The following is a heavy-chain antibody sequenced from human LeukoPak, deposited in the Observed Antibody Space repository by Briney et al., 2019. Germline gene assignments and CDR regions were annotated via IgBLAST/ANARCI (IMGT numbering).Heavy chain of an antibody. V-gene: IGHV1-2*02. CDR1: GYTFTGYY. D-gene: IGHD6-19*01. J-gene: IGHJ4*02. Sequence: GASVKVSCKASGYTFTGYYMHWVRQAPGQGLEWMGWINPNSGGTNYAQKFQGRVTMTRDTSISTAYMELSRLRSDDTAVYYCAREILSYSSGCSDYWGQGTLVTVSS. CDR3: AREILSYSSGCSDY. CDR2: INPNSGGT.